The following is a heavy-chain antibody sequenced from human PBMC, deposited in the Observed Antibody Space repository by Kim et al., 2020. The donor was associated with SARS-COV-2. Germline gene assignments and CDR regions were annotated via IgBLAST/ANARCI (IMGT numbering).Heavy chain of an antibody. D-gene: IGHD1-26*01. V-gene: IGHV3-9*01. CDR3: AKDNFNSGSYYDPPRKNY. J-gene: IGHJ4*02. Sequence: KGRFTISRDNAKNSLYLQMNSLRAEDTALYYCAKDNFNSGSYYDPPRKNYWGQGTLVTVSS.